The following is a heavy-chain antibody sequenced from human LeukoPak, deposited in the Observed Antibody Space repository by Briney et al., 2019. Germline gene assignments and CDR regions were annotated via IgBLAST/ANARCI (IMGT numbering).Heavy chain of an antibody. D-gene: IGHD6-19*01. V-gene: IGHV3-23*01. CDR3: AKDLEQSYSGWSTSYDA. CDR2: ISSGAGTT. Sequence: PGGSLRLSCAASGFTFSSYAMSWVRQVPGKRLEWVSAISSGAGTTGYAASVKGRFTTSRVNSKSTIYMQMTSLRAEDTAIYYCAKDLEQSYSGWSTSYDAWGQGTLVTVSS. CDR1: GFTFSSYA. J-gene: IGHJ5*02.